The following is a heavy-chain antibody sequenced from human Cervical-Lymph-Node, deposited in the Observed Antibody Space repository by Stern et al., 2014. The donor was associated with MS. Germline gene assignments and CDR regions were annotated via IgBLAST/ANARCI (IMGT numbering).Heavy chain of an antibody. Sequence: VQLVESGGGVVQPGRSLRLSCAASGFTFSSYGMHWVRQTPGQGLERVAVIWYDGSNKYYADSVKGRFTISRDNSENTLYLQMNSLRAEDTAVYYCARGDSSSPLEYWGQGTLVTVSS. CDR2: IWYDGSNK. J-gene: IGHJ4*02. CDR3: ARGDSSSPLEY. D-gene: IGHD6-6*01. CDR1: GFTFSSYG. V-gene: IGHV3-33*01.